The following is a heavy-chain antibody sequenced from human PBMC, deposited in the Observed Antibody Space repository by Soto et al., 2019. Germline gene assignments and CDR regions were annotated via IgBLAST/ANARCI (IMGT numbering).Heavy chain of an antibody. CDR1: GYSFTSYA. V-gene: IGHV1-18*01. Sequence: GASVKVSCKASGYSFTSYAIHWVRQAPGQGLEWMGWISAYNGNTNYAQKLQGRVTMTTDTSTSTAYMELRSLRSDDTAVYYCARLEGPHCSGGSCYWAYWGQGTLVTVSS. J-gene: IGHJ4*02. D-gene: IGHD2-15*01. CDR3: ARLEGPHCSGGSCYWAY. CDR2: ISAYNGNT.